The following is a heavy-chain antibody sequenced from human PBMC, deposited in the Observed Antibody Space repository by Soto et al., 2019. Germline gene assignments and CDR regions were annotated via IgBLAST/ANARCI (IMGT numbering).Heavy chain of an antibody. D-gene: IGHD3-9*01. CDR1: GGTFSSYA. Sequence: QVQLVQSGAEVKKPGSSVKFSCKASGGTFSSYAISWVRQATGQGLEWMGGIIPIFGTANYAQKFQGRVTITADESTSTAYMELSSLRSEDTAVYYCARGILTGYQYYYYYCMDVWVQGTTVTVSS. J-gene: IGHJ6*02. CDR2: IIPIFGTA. V-gene: IGHV1-69*01. CDR3: ARGILTGYQYYYYYCMDV.